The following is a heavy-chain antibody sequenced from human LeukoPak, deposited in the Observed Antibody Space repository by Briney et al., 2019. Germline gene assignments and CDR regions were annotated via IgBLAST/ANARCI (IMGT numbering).Heavy chain of an antibody. D-gene: IGHD1-26*01. CDR3: AREGQSPIVGATYDAFDI. CDR1: GGSISSYY. J-gene: IGHJ3*02. Sequence: SETLSLTCTVSGGSISSYYWSWIRQPPGKGLEWIGYIYYSGSTNYNPSLKSRVTISVDTSKNQFSLKLSSVTAADTAVYYCAREGQSPIVGATYDAFDIWGQGTMVTVSS. CDR2: IYYSGST. V-gene: IGHV4-59*01.